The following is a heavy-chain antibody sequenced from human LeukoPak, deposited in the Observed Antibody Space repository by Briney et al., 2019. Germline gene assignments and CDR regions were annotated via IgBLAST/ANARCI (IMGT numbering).Heavy chain of an antibody. Sequence: SETLSLTCTVSGGSINSGNYYWNWIRQPAGKGLEWIGRIYTNGGIMYNPSLKSRVAISMDTSKNQFSLDLNSVTAADTAMYYCAREGAGYYWGQGTLVSVSS. CDR2: IYTNGGI. D-gene: IGHD1-26*01. J-gene: IGHJ4*02. CDR3: AREGAGYY. V-gene: IGHV4-61*02. CDR1: GGSINSGNYY.